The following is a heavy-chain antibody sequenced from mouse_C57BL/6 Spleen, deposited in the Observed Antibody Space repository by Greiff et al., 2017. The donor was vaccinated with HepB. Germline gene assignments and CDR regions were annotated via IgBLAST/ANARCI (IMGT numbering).Heavy chain of an antibody. V-gene: IGHV1-43*01. CDR1: GYSFTGYY. J-gene: IGHJ2*01. Sequence: EVQLQQSGPELVKPGASVKISCKASGYSFTGYYMHWVKQSSEKSLEWIGEINPSTGGTSYNQKFKGQATLTVDKSSSTAYMQLKSLTSEDSAVYYCASLITTVVAPDYWGQGTTLTVSS. D-gene: IGHD1-1*01. CDR2: INPSTGGT. CDR3: ASLITTVVAPDY.